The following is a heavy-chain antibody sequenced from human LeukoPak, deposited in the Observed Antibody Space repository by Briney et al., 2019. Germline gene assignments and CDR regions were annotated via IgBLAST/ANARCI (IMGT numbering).Heavy chain of an antibody. Sequence: GSSVTVSCQASGGTFSSYAISWVRQAPGQGLEWMGGIIPIFGTANYAQKFQGRVTLTADKSTSTAYMELSSLRSEDTAVYYCASRTTVTTYYYYYGMDVWGKGTTVTVSS. CDR1: GGTFSSYA. CDR2: IIPIFGTA. D-gene: IGHD4-17*01. V-gene: IGHV1-69*06. CDR3: ASRTTVTTYYYYYGMDV. J-gene: IGHJ6*04.